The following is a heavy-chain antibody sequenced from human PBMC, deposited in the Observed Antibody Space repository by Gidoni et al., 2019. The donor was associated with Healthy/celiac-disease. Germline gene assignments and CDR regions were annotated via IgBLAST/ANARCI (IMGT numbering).Heavy chain of an antibody. CDR1: GGTFSSYT. CDR3: ASCSGWYRDFDFDY. D-gene: IGHD6-19*01. CDR2: IIPILGIA. V-gene: IGHV1-69*02. Sequence: QVQLVQSGAEVKKPGSSVKVSCKASGGTFSSYTISWVRQAPGQGLEWMGRIIPILGIANYAQKFQGRVTITADKSTSTAYMELSSLRSEDTAVYYCASCSGWYRDFDFDYWGQGTLVTVSS. J-gene: IGHJ4*02.